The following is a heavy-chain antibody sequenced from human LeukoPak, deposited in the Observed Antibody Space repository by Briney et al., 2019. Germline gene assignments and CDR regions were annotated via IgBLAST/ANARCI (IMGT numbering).Heavy chain of an antibody. Sequence: PSETLSLTCTVSGGSISSSSYYWGWIRQPPGKGLEWIGSIYYSGSTYYNPSLKSRVTISVDTSKNQFSLKLSSVTAANTAVYYCARDPSIVGAPDSYWGQGTLVTVSS. D-gene: IGHD1-26*01. CDR3: ARDPSIVGAPDSY. V-gene: IGHV4-39*07. CDR2: IYYSGST. CDR1: GGSISSSSYY. J-gene: IGHJ4*02.